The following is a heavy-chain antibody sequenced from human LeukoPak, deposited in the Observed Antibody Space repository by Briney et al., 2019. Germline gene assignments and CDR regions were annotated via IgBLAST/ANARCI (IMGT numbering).Heavy chain of an antibody. D-gene: IGHD3-10*01. J-gene: IGHJ4*02. Sequence: GGSLRLSCAASGFTFSSYAMSWVRQAPGKGLEWVAVISYDGSNKYYADSVKGRFTISRDNSKNTLYLQMNSLRAEDTAVYYCAKGGTYYYGSGSPNPLYYWGQGTLVTVSS. CDR2: ISYDGSNK. V-gene: IGHV3-30*18. CDR3: AKGGTYYYGSGSPNPLYY. CDR1: GFTFSSYA.